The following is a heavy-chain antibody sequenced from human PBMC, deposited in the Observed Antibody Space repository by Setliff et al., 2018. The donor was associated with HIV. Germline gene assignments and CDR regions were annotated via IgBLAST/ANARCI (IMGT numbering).Heavy chain of an antibody. V-gene: IGHV1-69*13. Sequence: ASVKVSCKASGGTFSTYAISWVRQAPGQGLEWMGGIIPIFGTANYDQRFQGRVTITADETTSTAYMELSSLRSEDTAVYYCASIDCGGDCYSYYYYGMDVWGQGTTVTVSS. CDR2: IIPIFGTA. CDR1: GGTFSTYA. J-gene: IGHJ6*02. CDR3: ASIDCGGDCYSYYYYGMDV. D-gene: IGHD2-21*02.